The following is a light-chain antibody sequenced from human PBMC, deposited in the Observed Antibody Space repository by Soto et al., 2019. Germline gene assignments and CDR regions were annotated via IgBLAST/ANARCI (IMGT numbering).Light chain of an antibody. J-gene: IGLJ1*01. CDR1: TSDVGSYSL. V-gene: IGLV2-23*01. Sequence: QSALTQPASVSGSPGQSITMSCTGTTSDVGSYSLLSWYQQHPGKAPKLIIYEDSKRPSGVSNRFSCSKSGNTASLTISGLQAEDEADYLSYSYAGSSNYVFGTGTKLNVL. CDR2: EDS. CDR3: YSYAGSSNYV.